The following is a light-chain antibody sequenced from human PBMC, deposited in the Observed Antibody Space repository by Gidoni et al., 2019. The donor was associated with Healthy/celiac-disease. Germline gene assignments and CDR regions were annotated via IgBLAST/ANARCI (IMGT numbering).Light chain of an antibody. CDR2: AAS. CDR1: QSISSD. V-gene: IGKV1-39*01. CDR3: QQSYSTPWT. J-gene: IGKJ1*01. Sequence: DLPMTQSPSSLSASVGDRVTITCRASQSISSDLNWYQQKPGKAPKRLIYAASSLQSGVPSRFSGSGSGTDFTLTISSLQPEDFATYYCQQSYSTPWTFGQGTKVEIK.